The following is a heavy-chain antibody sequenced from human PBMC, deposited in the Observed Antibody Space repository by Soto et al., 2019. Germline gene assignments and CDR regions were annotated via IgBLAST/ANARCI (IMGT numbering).Heavy chain of an antibody. J-gene: IGHJ3*02. CDR1: EFTFDDYA. CDR3: AKVLRSYYDFWSGYYGGAFDI. D-gene: IGHD3-3*01. V-gene: IGHV3-9*01. Sequence: GGSLRLSCAASEFTFDDYAMHWVRQAPGKGLEWVSGISWNSGSIGYADSVKGRFTISRDNAKNSLYLQMNSLRAEDTALYYCAKVLRSYYDFWSGYYGGAFDIWGQGTMVTVSS. CDR2: ISWNSGSI.